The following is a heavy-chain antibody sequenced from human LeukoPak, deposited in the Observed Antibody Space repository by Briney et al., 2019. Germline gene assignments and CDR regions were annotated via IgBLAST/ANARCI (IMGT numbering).Heavy chain of an antibody. D-gene: IGHD3-10*01. V-gene: IGHV3-23*01. CDR2: ISGSGGST. J-gene: IGHJ3*02. Sequence: GGSLRLSCAASGFTFSSYGMSWVRQAPGKGQEWVSAISGSGGSTYYADSVKGRFTISRDNSKNTLYLQMNSLRAEDTAVYYCAKDRSYGAFEIWGQGTMVTVSS. CDR1: GFTFSSYG. CDR3: AKDRSYGAFEI.